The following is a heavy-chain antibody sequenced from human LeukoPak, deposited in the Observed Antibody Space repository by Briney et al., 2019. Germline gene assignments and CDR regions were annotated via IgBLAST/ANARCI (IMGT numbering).Heavy chain of an antibody. CDR2: IYYSGST. D-gene: IGHD5-18*01. CDR3: AVGYNYGYLDY. Sequence: SETLSLTCTVSGASISSYYWSWIRQPPGKGLEWIGYIYYSGSTKYNPSLKSRVTISLDTSKNQFSLKLSSVTAVDTAVYYCAVGYNYGYLDYWGQGTLVTVSP. J-gene: IGHJ4*02. CDR1: GASISSYY. V-gene: IGHV4-59*01.